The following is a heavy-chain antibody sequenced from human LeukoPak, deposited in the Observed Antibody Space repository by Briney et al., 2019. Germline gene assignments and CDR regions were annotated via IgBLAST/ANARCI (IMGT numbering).Heavy chain of an antibody. J-gene: IGHJ6*02. CDR1: GFTFSSYA. V-gene: IGHV3-30-3*01. CDR3: ARDDCSSTSCYVGYYYGMDV. D-gene: IGHD2-2*01. Sequence: GRSLRLSCAASGFTFSSYAMHWVRQAPGKGLEWVAVISYDGSNKYYADSVKGRFTISRDNSKNTLYLQMNSLRTEDTAVYYCARDDCSSTSCYVGYYYGMDVWGQGTTVTVSS. CDR2: ISYDGSNK.